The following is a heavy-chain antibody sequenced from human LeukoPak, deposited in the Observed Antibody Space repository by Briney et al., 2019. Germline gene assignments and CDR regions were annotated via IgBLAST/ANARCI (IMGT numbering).Heavy chain of an antibody. J-gene: IGHJ6*03. CDR1: GYSFTTYW. CDR3: ARQGGSDYFYMDV. CDR2: IYPGDSDT. D-gene: IGHD1-26*01. V-gene: IGHV5-51*01. Sequence: GVSLNISCKGSGYSFTTYWIGCVRQMPGKGLEWMGIIYPGDSDTRYSPSFQGQVTMSADKSISTAYLQWSSLKASDTAMYYCARQGGSDYFYMDVWGKGTTVTVSS.